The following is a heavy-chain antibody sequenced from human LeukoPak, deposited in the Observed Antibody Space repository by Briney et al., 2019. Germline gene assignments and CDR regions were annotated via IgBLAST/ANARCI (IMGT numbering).Heavy chain of an antibody. Sequence: KSRRSLRLSCAVSGFTLSSYSINWVRQAPGKGLEWVSSISTISSYIYYAESVKGRLTISRDNAKNSLYLQMNSLRAEDTAVYYCGREANSDAVGYCSGGSCRTLDYWGQGNLVTVSS. CDR1: GFTLSSYS. D-gene: IGHD2-15*01. CDR3: GREANSDAVGYCSGGSCRTLDY. J-gene: IGHJ4*02. CDR2: ISTISSYI. V-gene: IGHV3-21*01.